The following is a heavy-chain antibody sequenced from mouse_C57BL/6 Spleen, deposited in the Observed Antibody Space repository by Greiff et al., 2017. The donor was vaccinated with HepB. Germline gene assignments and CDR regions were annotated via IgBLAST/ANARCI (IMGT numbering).Heavy chain of an antibody. D-gene: IGHD1-1*01. CDR3: ARARVLGGDY. CDR2: IYPGDGDT. Sequence: QVQLQESGPELVKPGASVKISCKASGYAFSSSWMNWVKQRPGKGLEWIGRIYPGDGDTNYNGKFKGKATLTADKSSSTAYMQLSSLTSEDSAVYFCARARVLGGDYWGQGTTLTVSS. J-gene: IGHJ2*01. V-gene: IGHV1-82*01. CDR1: GYAFSSSW.